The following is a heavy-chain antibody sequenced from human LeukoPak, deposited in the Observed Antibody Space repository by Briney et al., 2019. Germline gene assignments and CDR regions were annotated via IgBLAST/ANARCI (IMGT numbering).Heavy chain of an antibody. Sequence: SETLSLTCIVSGGSISSYYWSWIRQPPGKGLEWIGFVYDSGSTNYNPSLKSRVTISVDTSKNQFSLRLGSVTAADTAVYYCARDRPCSSTSCYERGDNYFDYWGQGTLVTVSS. CDR1: GGSISSYY. V-gene: IGHV4-59*01. D-gene: IGHD2-2*01. CDR2: VYDSGST. J-gene: IGHJ4*02. CDR3: ARDRPCSSTSCYERGDNYFDY.